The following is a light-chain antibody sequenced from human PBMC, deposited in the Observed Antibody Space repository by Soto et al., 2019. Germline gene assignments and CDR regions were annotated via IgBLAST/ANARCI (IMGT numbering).Light chain of an antibody. CDR2: DAS. CDR1: QSISNY. V-gene: IGKV3-11*01. CDR3: QQRSNWPPIT. Sequence: EIVLTQSPATLSLSPGERATLSCRASQSISNYLAWYKQKPGQAPRLLIYDASKRATGIQDRYSGSGSEKDFTLIISFLDPEDFAVYYCQQRSNWPPITFGQGTRLEIK. J-gene: IGKJ5*01.